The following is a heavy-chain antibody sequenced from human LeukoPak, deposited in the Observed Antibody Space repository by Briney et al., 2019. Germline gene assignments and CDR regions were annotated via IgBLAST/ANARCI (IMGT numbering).Heavy chain of an antibody. D-gene: IGHD2-2*01. V-gene: IGHV4-61*02. CDR2: IYTSGST. CDR3: ARGVTRGYCSSTSCYGPNYFDY. J-gene: IGHJ4*02. Sequence: PSETLSLTCTVSGGSISSSSYYWSWIRQPAGKGLEWIGRIYTSGSTNYNPSLKSRVTISVDTSKNQFSLKLSSVTAADTAVYYCARGVTRGYCSSTSCYGPNYFDYWGQGTLVTVSS. CDR1: GGSISSSSYY.